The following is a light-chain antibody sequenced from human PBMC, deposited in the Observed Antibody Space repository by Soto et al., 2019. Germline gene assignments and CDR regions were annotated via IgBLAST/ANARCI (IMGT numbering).Light chain of an antibody. Sequence: IHVTQSRSALSVSVRDRVTITCRSSQSIRKYLNWYQHKPGKVPTLLIYAASSLQSGVPSRFSGSGSGTEFTLTITSLQPEDFATYYCKQSADTPPWKCGKGTKVEI. V-gene: IGKV1-39*01. CDR2: AAS. CDR1: QSIRKY. J-gene: IGKJ1*01. CDR3: KQSADTPPWK.